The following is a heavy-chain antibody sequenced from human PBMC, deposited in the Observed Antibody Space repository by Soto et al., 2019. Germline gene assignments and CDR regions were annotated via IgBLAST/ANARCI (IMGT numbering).Heavy chain of an antibody. CDR3: ARDRTYCTNGVCLESWFDP. CDR1: GFTFDDYG. Sequence: GGSLRLSCAASGFTFDDYGMSWVRQAPGKGLEWVSGINWNGCSTGYADSVKGRFTISRDNAKNSLYMQMNSLRAEDTAVYHCARDRTYCTNGVCLESWFDPWGQGTLVTVSS. J-gene: IGHJ5*02. V-gene: IGHV3-20*01. D-gene: IGHD2-8*01. CDR2: INWNGCST.